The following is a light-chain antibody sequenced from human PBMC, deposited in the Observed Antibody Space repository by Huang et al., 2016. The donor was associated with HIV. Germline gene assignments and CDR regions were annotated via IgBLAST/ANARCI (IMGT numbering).Light chain of an antibody. CDR3: QQYYSLPQT. CDR2: WAS. V-gene: IGKV4-1*01. CDR1: QSVYVSSNSKDY. Sequence: DIIMSKSPESLTVSLGERATLNCRYSQSVYVSSNSKDYMAGFQQKPGQPPKLLLFWASSREVGVPDRFSGSGSGTHFTLTIANLQPEDAAIYYCQQYYSLPQTFGQGTRV. J-gene: IGKJ1*01.